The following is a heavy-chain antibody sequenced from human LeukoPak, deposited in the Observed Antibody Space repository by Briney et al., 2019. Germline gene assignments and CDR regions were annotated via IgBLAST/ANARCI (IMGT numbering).Heavy chain of an antibody. D-gene: IGHD6-6*01. CDR1: GGTFSSYA. Sequence: GASVKVSCKASGGTFSSYAISWVRQAPGQGLEWMGGVIPIFGTANYAQKFQGRVTITADESTSTAYMELSSLRSEDTAVYYCASWCSSSYDYWGQGTLVTVSS. CDR3: ASWCSSSYDY. CDR2: VIPIFGTA. J-gene: IGHJ4*02. V-gene: IGHV1-69*13.